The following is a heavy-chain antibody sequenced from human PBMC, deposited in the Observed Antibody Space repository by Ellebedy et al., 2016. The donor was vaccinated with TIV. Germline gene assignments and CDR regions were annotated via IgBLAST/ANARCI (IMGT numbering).Heavy chain of an antibody. Sequence: PGGSLRLSCAASGFTFSSYGMHWVRQAPGKGLEWVAVIWYDGSNKYYADSVKGRFTISRDNSKNTLYLQMNSLRAEDTAVYYCARDKPTTVTTYLDYWGQGTLVTVSS. J-gene: IGHJ4*02. CDR2: IWYDGSNK. D-gene: IGHD4-17*01. V-gene: IGHV3-33*01. CDR1: GFTFSSYG. CDR3: ARDKPTTVTTYLDY.